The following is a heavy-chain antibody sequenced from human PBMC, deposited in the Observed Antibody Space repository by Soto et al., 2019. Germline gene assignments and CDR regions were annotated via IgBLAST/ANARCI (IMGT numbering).Heavy chain of an antibody. CDR1: GFTLSRYA. CDR3: AKTLGEYLYFFDY. V-gene: IGHV3-23*01. CDR2: LGISDHNI. D-gene: IGHD3-10*01. Sequence: GGSLRLSCAGSGFTLSRYATSWVRQAPGKGLEWISDLGISDHNIFYADSVRGRFTISRDNSKNTFYLQMNSLRAEDTAKYYCAKTLGEYLYFFDYWGQGIQVTVSS. J-gene: IGHJ4*02.